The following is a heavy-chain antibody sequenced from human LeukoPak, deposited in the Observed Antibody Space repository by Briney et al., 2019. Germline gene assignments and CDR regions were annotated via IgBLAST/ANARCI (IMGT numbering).Heavy chain of an antibody. D-gene: IGHD6-13*01. V-gene: IGHV5-51*01. CDR1: GYSFSNYW. CDR3: ARQRQHAFDI. CDR2: IYPADSDI. J-gene: IGHJ3*02. Sequence: PGESLEISCKGSGYSFSNYWIGWVRQMPGKGLEWMGIIYPADSDIRYSPSFQGQVTISADKSISTAYLQWSSLKASDTAMYYCARQRQHAFDIWGQGTIVTVSS.